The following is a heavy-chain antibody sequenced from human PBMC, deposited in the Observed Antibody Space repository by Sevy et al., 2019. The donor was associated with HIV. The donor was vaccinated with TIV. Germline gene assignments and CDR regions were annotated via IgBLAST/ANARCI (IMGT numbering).Heavy chain of an antibody. CDR2: ISDSSNYI. Sequence: GGSLRLSFAASGFTFRSYSMNWVRQAPGKGLEWVSSISDSSNYIYYGESVKGRFTISRDNAKKSLFLQMNSLRAEDTAVYYCARDMTIFGVVVGMDVWGQGTTVTVSS. V-gene: IGHV3-21*01. CDR3: ARDMTIFGVVVGMDV. CDR1: GFTFRSYS. J-gene: IGHJ6*02. D-gene: IGHD3-3*01.